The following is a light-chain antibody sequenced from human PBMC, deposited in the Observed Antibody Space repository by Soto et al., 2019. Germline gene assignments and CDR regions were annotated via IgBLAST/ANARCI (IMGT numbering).Light chain of an antibody. CDR1: QSVSSSY. CDR2: GAS. V-gene: IGKV3-20*01. Sequence: EIVLTQSPGTLSLSPGERATLSCRASQSVSSSYLAWYQQKPDQAPRLLIYGASSGATGIPDRFSGSGSGTDFTLTISRLEPEDFAVYYCQQYGSSPWTFGQGTKVDIK. CDR3: QQYGSSPWT. J-gene: IGKJ1*01.